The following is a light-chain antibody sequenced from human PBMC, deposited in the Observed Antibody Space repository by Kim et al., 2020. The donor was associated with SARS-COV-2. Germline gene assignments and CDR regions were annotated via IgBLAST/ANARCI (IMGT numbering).Light chain of an antibody. CDR1: QGISSY. V-gene: IGKV1-8*01. CDR2: AAS. CDR3: QQYYSYPWT. J-gene: IGKJ1*01. Sequence: AIRMTQSPSSFSASTGDRVTITCGASQGISSYLAWYQQKPGKAPKLLIYAASTLQSGVPSRFSGSGSGIDFTLTISCLQSEDFATYYCQQYYSYPWTFGQGTKVDIK.